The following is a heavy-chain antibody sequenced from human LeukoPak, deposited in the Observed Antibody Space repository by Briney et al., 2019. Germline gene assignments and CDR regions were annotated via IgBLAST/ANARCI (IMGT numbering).Heavy chain of an antibody. CDR1: GFTFSNAW. J-gene: IGHJ4*02. CDR3: TTTLWFGELSIDY. D-gene: IGHD3-10*01. Sequence: PGGSLRLFCAASGFTFSNAWMGWGRQAPGKGLEWVGRIKSKTDGGTTDYAAPVKGRFTISRDDSKNTLYLQMNSLKTEDTAVYYCTTTLWFGELSIDYWGQGTLVTVSS. V-gene: IGHV3-15*01. CDR2: IKSKTDGGTT.